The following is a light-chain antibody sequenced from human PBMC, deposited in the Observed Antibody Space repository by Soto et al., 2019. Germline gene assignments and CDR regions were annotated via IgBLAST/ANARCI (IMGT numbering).Light chain of an antibody. CDR1: SSDVGAYNF. J-gene: IGLJ2*01. V-gene: IGLV2-14*01. Sequence: QSVLTQPPSVSGAPGQRVTISCTGTSSDVGAYNFVSWYQQFPGKAPKLMIYEVSNRPSGVSDRFSGSKSGNTASLIISGLQAEDEADYYCSSQTGSATMVFGGGTKVTVL. CDR3: SSQTGSATMV. CDR2: EVS.